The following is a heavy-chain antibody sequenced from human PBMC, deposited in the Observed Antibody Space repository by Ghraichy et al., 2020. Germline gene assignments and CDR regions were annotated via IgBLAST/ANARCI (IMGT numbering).Heavy chain of an antibody. CDR2: IIPIFGTA. CDR3: ARGPYDFWSGYYGSHNWFDP. D-gene: IGHD3-3*01. J-gene: IGHJ5*02. CDR1: GGTFSSYA. Sequence: SVKVSCKASGGTFSSYAISWVRQAPGQGLEWMGGIIPIFGTANYAQKFQGRVTITADESTSTAYMELSSLRSEDTAVYYCARGPYDFWSGYYGSHNWFDPWGQGTLVTVSS. V-gene: IGHV1-69*13.